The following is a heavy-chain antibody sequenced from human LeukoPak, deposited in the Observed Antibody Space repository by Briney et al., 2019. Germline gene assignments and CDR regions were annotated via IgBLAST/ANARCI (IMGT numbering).Heavy chain of an antibody. CDR1: GYTFTNYG. J-gene: IGHJ4*02. CDR3: ARNTGNWDLDY. CDR2: ISTYNGNT. V-gene: IGHV1-18*01. D-gene: IGHD1-1*01. Sequence: ASVEVSCKASGYTFTNYGISWVRQAPGQGLEWMGWISTYNGNTHYAQNFQGTFTMTTDTSTTTAYMELRSLRSDDTAVYYCARNTGNWDLDYWGQGTLVTVSS.